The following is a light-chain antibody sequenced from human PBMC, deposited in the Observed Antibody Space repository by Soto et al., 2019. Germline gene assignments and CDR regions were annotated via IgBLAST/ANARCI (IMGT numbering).Light chain of an antibody. CDR1: QGISSA. CDR2: DAS. V-gene: IGKV1-13*02. CDR3: QQFNFYPIT. J-gene: IGKJ5*01. Sequence: AIQLTQSPSSLSASVRDRVTITCRASQGISSALAWYQQKPGKAPKLLIYDASSLESGVPSRFSGSGSWTDFTLTISSLQPEDFATYYCQQFNFYPITFGQGTRLEIK.